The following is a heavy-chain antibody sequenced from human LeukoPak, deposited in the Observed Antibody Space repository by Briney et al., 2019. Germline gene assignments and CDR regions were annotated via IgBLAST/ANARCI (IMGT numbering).Heavy chain of an antibody. V-gene: IGHV3-53*01. J-gene: IGHJ5*02. CDR2: IYSGGST. Sequence: PGGSLRLSCAASGFTVSSNYMSWVRQAPGKGLEWVSVIYSGGSTYYADSVKGRFTISRDNSKNTLYLQMNSLRAEDTAVYYCAREGTSYYSGGSCYDNWFDPWGQGTLVTVSS. CDR3: AREGTSYYSGGSCYDNWFDP. D-gene: IGHD2-15*01. CDR1: GFTVSSNY.